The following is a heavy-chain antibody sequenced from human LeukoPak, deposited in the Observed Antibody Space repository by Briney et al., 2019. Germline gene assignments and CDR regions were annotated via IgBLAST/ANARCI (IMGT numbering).Heavy chain of an antibody. Sequence: GGSLRLSCAASGFTFSSYGMNWVRQAPGKGLEWVSSISSSSSYIYYADSVKGRFTISRDNAKNSLYLQMNSLRAEDTAVYYCAREYDFWSGYYAFDIWGQGTMVTVSS. D-gene: IGHD3-3*01. CDR1: GFTFSSYG. J-gene: IGHJ3*02. CDR2: ISSSSSYI. CDR3: AREYDFWSGYYAFDI. V-gene: IGHV3-21*01.